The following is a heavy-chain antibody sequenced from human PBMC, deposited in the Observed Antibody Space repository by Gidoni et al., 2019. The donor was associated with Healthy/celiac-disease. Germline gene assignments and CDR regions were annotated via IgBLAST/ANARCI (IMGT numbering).Heavy chain of an antibody. CDR2: INHSGST. J-gene: IGHJ3*02. CDR3: ARGSPLDVVVPAAIDDAFDI. D-gene: IGHD2-2*01. Sequence: QVQLQQWGAGLLKPSATLSLTCAVYGGSFRGYYWSWIRQPPGKGLEWIGEINHSGSTNYNPSLKSRVTISVDTSKNQFSLKLSSVTAADTAVYYCARGSPLDVVVPAAIDDAFDIWGQGTMVTVSS. CDR1: GGSFRGYY. V-gene: IGHV4-34*01.